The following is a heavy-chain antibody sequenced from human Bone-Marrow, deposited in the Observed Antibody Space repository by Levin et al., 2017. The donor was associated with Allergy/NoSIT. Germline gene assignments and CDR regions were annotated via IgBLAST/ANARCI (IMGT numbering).Heavy chain of an antibody. D-gene: IGHD2-8*02. CDR3: ARGPLEWRHWYYFDH. CDR1: GYIFTGYY. CDR2: INPNSGGT. V-gene: IGHV1-2*02. Sequence: ASVKVSCTASGYIFTGYYIHWVRQAPGQRPEWMGWINPNSGGTNYAQKFRDRVTMTRDTSITTAYMELIRLTSDDTAVYYCARGPLEWRHWYYFDHWGQGILVSVSS. J-gene: IGHJ4*02.